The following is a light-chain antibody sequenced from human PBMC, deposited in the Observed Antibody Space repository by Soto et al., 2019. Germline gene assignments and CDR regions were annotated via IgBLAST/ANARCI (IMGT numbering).Light chain of an antibody. CDR2: NNN. Sequence: QSVVTQPPSASGTPGQRVTISCSGSSSNIGSNNVNWYQQLPGTAPKLLISNNNQRPSGVPDRFSGSKSATSASLAISGLQSEDEADYYCAVWDDGLNGWVFGGGTKLTVL. J-gene: IGLJ3*02. CDR1: SSNIGSNN. CDR3: AVWDDGLNGWV. V-gene: IGLV1-44*01.